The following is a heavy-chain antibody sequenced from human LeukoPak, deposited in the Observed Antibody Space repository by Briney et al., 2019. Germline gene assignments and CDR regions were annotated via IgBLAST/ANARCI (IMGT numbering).Heavy chain of an antibody. CDR3: ARSGGWQSPFDY. Sequence: SETLSLTCTVSGGSISSYYWSWIRRPPGKGLEWIGYIYTSGSTNYNPSLKSRVTISLDMSKNHFSLTLSSVTAADTAMYYCARSGGWQSPFDYWGQGTLVTVSS. V-gene: IGHV4-4*09. D-gene: IGHD6-19*01. CDR2: IYTSGST. J-gene: IGHJ4*02. CDR1: GGSISSYY.